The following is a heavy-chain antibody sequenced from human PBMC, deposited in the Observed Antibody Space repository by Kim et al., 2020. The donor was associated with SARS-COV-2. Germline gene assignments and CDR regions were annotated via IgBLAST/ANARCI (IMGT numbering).Heavy chain of an antibody. D-gene: IGHD6-19*01. CDR3: ATFLSGWYGGRPHYYYYGMDA. Sequence: ASVKVSCKVSGYTLTELSMHWVRQAPGKGLEWMGGFDHEDGETIYAQKFQGRVTMTEDTSTDTAYMELSSLRSEDTAVYYCATFLSGWYGGRPHYYYYGMDAWGEGTTVTVSS. CDR1: GYTLTELS. CDR2: FDHEDGET. J-gene: IGHJ6*04. V-gene: IGHV1-24*01.